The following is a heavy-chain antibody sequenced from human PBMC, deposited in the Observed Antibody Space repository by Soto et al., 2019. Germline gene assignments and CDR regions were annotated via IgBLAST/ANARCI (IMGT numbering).Heavy chain of an antibody. V-gene: IGHV3-48*03. Sequence: GGSLRLSCAASGFTFSSYEFNWVRQAPGKGLEWISYIGVSDTNIYYAGSVKGRFTVSRDNAKNSLYLQMNSLRAEDTAIYYCAREELNCGGDCFVFWGQGALVTVSS. CDR3: AREELNCGGDCFVF. CDR1: GFTFSSYE. D-gene: IGHD2-21*01. J-gene: IGHJ4*02. CDR2: IGVSDTNI.